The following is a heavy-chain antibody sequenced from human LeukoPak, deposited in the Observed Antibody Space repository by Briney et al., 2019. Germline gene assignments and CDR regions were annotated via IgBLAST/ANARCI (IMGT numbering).Heavy chain of an antibody. V-gene: IGHV3-30-3*01. CDR3: ASGGLQQLVLWYFQH. CDR1: GFTFSSYA. Sequence: PGRSLRLSCAASGFTFSSYAMHWVRQAPGKGLEWVAVISYDGSNKYYADSVKGRFTISRDNSKNTLYLQMNSLRAEDTAVYYCASGGLQQLVLWYFQHWGQGTLVTVSS. CDR2: ISYDGSNK. D-gene: IGHD6-13*01. J-gene: IGHJ1*01.